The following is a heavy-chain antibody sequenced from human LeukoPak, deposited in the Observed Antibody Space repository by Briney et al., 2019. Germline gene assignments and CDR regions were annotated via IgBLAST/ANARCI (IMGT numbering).Heavy chain of an antibody. CDR3: ARVPYYDSSGYDN. Sequence: ASVKVSCKASGYTFTSYYIHWVQQAPGQGLEWMGVISPSGGSTTYAQKFQGRVTMTRDTSTSTVYMELSSLTSEDTAVYYCARVPYYDSSGYDNWGQGTLVTVSS. J-gene: IGHJ4*02. V-gene: IGHV1-46*01. CDR2: ISPSGGST. CDR1: GYTFTSYY. D-gene: IGHD3-22*01.